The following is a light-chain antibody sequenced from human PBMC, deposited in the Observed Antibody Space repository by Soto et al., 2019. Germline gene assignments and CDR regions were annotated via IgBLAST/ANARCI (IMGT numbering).Light chain of an antibody. CDR3: QQRRDWPLT. J-gene: IGKJ4*01. V-gene: IGKV3-11*01. Sequence: EIVLTQSPATLSLSPGERATLSCRASQSVSSYLAWYQQKPGQAPRLLISDASNRATGIPARFSGSGSGTDFTLTVSSLEPDDVAVYYCQQRRDWPLTFGGGTKVEI. CDR1: QSVSSY. CDR2: DAS.